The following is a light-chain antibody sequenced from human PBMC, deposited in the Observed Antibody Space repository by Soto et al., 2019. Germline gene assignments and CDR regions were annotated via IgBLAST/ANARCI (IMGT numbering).Light chain of an antibody. Sequence: DIQMTQSPSSLSASVGDRVTITCRASQSISSYLNWYQQKPGKATKLLIYAASSLQSGVPSRFSGSGSGTDFTLTISSLQPEDFATYYCQQKDTFGPGTKVDIK. CDR1: QSISSY. V-gene: IGKV1-39*01. CDR3: QQKDT. J-gene: IGKJ3*01. CDR2: AAS.